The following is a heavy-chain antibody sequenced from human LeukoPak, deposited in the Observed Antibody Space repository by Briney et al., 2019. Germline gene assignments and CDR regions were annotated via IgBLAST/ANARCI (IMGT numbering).Heavy chain of an antibody. J-gene: IGHJ6*02. CDR1: GFTFSNYA. D-gene: IGHD6-19*01. Sequence: GGSLRLSCATSGFTFSNYAMSWVRQAPGKGLEWVSAISGSGGSTYYADSVKGRFTISRDNSKNTLYLQMNSLRAEDTAVYYCAKGLYSSGWYVLTGRNYYYGMDVWGQGTTVTVSS. CDR3: AKGLYSSGWYVLTGRNYYYGMDV. CDR2: ISGSGGST. V-gene: IGHV3-23*01.